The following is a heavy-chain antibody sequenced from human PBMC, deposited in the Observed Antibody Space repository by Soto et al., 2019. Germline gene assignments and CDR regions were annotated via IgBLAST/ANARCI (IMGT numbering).Heavy chain of an antibody. J-gene: IGHJ6*02. CDR1: GGSISSSSYY. CDR2: IYYSGST. V-gene: IGHV4-39*01. D-gene: IGHD3-3*01. CDR3: ARRRFLPPVHYYYGMDV. Sequence: SETLSLTCTVSGGSISSSSYYWGWIRQPPGKGLEWIGSIYYSGSTYYNQSLKSRVTISVDTSKNQFSLKLSSVTAADTAVYYCARRRFLPPVHYYYGMDVWGQGTTVTVSS.